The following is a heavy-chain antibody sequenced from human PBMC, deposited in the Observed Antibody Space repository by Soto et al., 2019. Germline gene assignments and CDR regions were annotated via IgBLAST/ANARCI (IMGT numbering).Heavy chain of an antibody. CDR1: GFSFNNYA. Sequence: GGSLRLSCAVSGFSFNNYAMNWVRQAPGKGLEWVSSISGGGTGTYSADAVKGRFTISSDKSRNTVYLQMSSLRAEDTAVYYCAKDRIQLWSTYWGQGTLVTVSS. CDR2: ISGGGTGT. J-gene: IGHJ4*02. CDR3: AKDRIQLWSTY. D-gene: IGHD5-18*01. V-gene: IGHV3-23*01.